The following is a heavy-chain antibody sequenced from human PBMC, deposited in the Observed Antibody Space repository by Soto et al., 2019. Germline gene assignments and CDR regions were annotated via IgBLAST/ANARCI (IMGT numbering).Heavy chain of an antibody. D-gene: IGHD2-2*01. Sequence: QVQLQESGPGLVKPSQTLSLTCTVSGGSIRRGGYYWSWIRQHPGKGLEWIGHIYYSGSTYYNPSLKSRVTISVDTSKNQCSLKLRSVTAADTAVYFCARERERGYCSSTSCYDWFAPWGQGTLVTVSS. J-gene: IGHJ5*02. CDR3: ARERERGYCSSTSCYDWFAP. V-gene: IGHV4-31*03. CDR2: IYYSGST. CDR1: GGSIRRGGYY.